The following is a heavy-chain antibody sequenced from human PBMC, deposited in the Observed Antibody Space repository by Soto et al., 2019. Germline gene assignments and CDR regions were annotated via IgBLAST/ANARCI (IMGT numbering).Heavy chain of an antibody. CDR1: GFTVSNNY. CDR2: IYSGGYT. V-gene: IGHV3-53*01. D-gene: IGHD1-26*01. CDR3: VRTIVGATKGGWFDP. J-gene: IGHJ5*02. Sequence: PGGSLRLSCAVSGFTVSNNYMSWVRQAPGKGLEGVSVIYSGGYTAYGDSVKGRFTISRDNSKNTLYLQMNSLRAEDTALYFCVRTIVGATKGGWFDPWGQGALVTVSS.